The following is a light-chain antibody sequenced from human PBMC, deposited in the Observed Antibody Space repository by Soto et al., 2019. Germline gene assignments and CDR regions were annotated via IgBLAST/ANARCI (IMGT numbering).Light chain of an antibody. J-gene: IGLJ1*01. V-gene: IGLV2-14*01. CDR1: SSDVGGYNY. CDR2: EVS. Sequence: QSVLTQPASVSGSPVQSIAISCTGTSSDVGGYNYFSWYQQLPGKAPKLLISEVSNRPSGVYHRFSGSKSGNTASLTISGLQAEDEADYYCRSYRKSXPFGVGTGTKVXV. CDR3: RSYRKSXPFG.